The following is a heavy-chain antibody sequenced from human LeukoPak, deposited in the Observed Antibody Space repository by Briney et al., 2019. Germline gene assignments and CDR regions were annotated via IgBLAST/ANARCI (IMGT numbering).Heavy chain of an antibody. CDR3: AKDVYGDYGGLDY. J-gene: IGHJ4*02. V-gene: IGHV3-23*01. Sequence: GGSLRLSCAASGFPFSTYAMSWVRQAPGKGLEWVSSICGSDGSTYYADSVKGRFVISRDNSKNTLYLQMNSLRAEDTAVYYCAKDVYGDYGGLDYWGQGTLVTVSS. CDR2: ICGSDGST. CDR1: GFPFSTYA. D-gene: IGHD4-17*01.